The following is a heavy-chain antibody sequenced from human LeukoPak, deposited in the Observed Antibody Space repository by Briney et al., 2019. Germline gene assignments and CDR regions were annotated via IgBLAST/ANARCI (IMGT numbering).Heavy chain of an antibody. D-gene: IGHD4-11*01. CDR1: GFAFNTFA. Sequence: SGGSLRLSCAASGFAFNTFAMHWVRQAPGKGLEWVALISYDGSNEHYADSGKGRFTISRDNSKDTLYLEMNSLRDEDTAGYYCAKGRYYSHSPGYFQHWARAPWSPSPQ. V-gene: IGHV3-30*18. CDR2: ISYDGSNE. CDR3: AKGRYYSHSPGYFQH. J-gene: IGHJ1*01.